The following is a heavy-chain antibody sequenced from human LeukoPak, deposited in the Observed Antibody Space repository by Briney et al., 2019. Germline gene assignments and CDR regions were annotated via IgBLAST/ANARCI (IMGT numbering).Heavy chain of an antibody. Sequence: PGGSLRLSCAASGFTFSSYSMNWVRQAPGKGLEWVSSISSSSSYIYYVDSVKGRFTISRDNAKNSLYLQMNSLRAEDTAVYYCARDHCSGGSCYSPGSYYYGMDVWGQGTTVTVSS. V-gene: IGHV3-21*01. CDR2: ISSSSSYI. CDR3: ARDHCSGGSCYSPGSYYYGMDV. J-gene: IGHJ6*02. D-gene: IGHD2-15*01. CDR1: GFTFSSYS.